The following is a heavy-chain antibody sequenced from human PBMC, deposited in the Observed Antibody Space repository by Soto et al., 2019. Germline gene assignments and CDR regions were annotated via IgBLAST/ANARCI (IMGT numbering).Heavy chain of an antibody. D-gene: IGHD3-22*01. CDR1: GYTFTGYY. CDR2: INPSGGST. CDR3: AREDPQDYYDSSGSLDY. J-gene: IGHJ4*02. Sequence: ASVKVSCKASGYTFTGYYMHWVRQAPGQGLEWMGWINPSGGSTSYAQKFQGRVTMTRDTSTSTVYMELSSLRSEDTAVYYCAREDPQDYYDSSGSLDYWGQGTLVTVSS. V-gene: IGHV1-46*01.